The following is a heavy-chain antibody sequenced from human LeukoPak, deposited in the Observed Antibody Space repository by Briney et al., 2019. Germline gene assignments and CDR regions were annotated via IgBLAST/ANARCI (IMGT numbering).Heavy chain of an antibody. D-gene: IGHD3-22*01. V-gene: IGHV3-48*02. CDR1: LFTLSDWS. J-gene: IGHJ4*02. Sequence: VGSLSLSCVGSLFTLSDWSMNSVRQAPGKGPERVSYICGSSGSIFSADSVRGRFNLSRDSAKHSIYLHINSLRDKDTDVYNFVRENFYESGGSCIGNFDLWGQGARVTVSS. CDR2: ICGSSGSI. CDR3: VRENFYESGGSCIGNFDL.